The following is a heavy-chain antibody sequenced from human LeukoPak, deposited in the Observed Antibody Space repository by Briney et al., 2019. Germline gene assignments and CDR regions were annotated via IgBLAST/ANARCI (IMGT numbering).Heavy chain of an antibody. Sequence: ASVKVSCKASGYTFTSYYMHWVRQPPGQGLEWMGIINPSGGSTSYAQKFQGRVTMTRDMSTSTVYMELSSLRSEDTAVYYCARARSDYGSGIWWFDPWGQGTLVTVSS. D-gene: IGHD3-10*01. V-gene: IGHV1-46*01. J-gene: IGHJ5*02. CDR3: ARARSDYGSGIWWFDP. CDR2: INPSGGST. CDR1: GYTFTSYY.